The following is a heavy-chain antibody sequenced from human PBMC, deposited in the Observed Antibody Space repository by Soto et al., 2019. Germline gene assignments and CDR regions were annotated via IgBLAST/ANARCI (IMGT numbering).Heavy chain of an antibody. CDR1: GYTFTSYA. CDR3: ARNSWRYYYASSDYFPPDY. CDR2: ISAYNHNT. Sequence: ASVKVSCKASGYTFTSYAMYWVRQAPGQGLEWLGWISAYNHNTNYAQKFQDRVTMTTDTSTRIAYMELRSLRSDDTAVYYCARNSWRYYYASSDYFPPDYWGQGTLVTVSS. J-gene: IGHJ4*02. V-gene: IGHV1-18*01. D-gene: IGHD3-22*01.